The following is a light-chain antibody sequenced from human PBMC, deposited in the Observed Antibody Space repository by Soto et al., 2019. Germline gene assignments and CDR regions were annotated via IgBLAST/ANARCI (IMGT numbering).Light chain of an antibody. Sequence: QSALTQPASVSGSPGQSITVSCTGSRTDVGNYNLVSWYQQSPGKAPKLLIYEDSKRPSGVSNRFSGSKSGDTASLTISGLQTEDEADYYCCSYTGATTAYVFGTGTKVTVL. V-gene: IGLV2-23*01. J-gene: IGLJ1*01. CDR2: EDS. CDR3: CSYTGATTAYV. CDR1: RTDVGNYNL.